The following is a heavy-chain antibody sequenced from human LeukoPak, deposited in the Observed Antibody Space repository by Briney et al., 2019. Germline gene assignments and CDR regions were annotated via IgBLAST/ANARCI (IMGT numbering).Heavy chain of an antibody. J-gene: IGHJ6*02. CDR3: ARDRPLDFYCSGGSCYSDFYYYYGMDV. D-gene: IGHD2-15*01. V-gene: IGHV1-18*01. CDR1: GYTFTSYG. CDR2: ISAYNGNT. Sequence: GASVKVSCKASGYTFTSYGISWVRQAPGQGLEWMGWISAYNGNTNYAQKLQGRVTMTTDTSTSTAYMELRSLRSDDTAVYYCARDRPLDFYCSGGSCYSDFYYYYGMDVWGQGTTVTVSS.